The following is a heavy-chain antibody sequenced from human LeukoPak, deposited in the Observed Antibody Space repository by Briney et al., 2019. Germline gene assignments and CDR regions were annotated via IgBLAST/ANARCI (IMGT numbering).Heavy chain of an antibody. D-gene: IGHD3-10*01. CDR2: ISWNSGSI. V-gene: IGHV3-9*01. CDR1: GFTFDDYA. J-gene: IGHJ4*02. Sequence: GGSLRLSCAASGFTFDDYAMHWVRQAPGKGLEWVSGISWNSGSIGYADSVKGRFTISRDNAKNSLYLQMNSLRAEDTALYYCAKDMRYYYGSGSYFSNALDYWGQGTLVTVSS. CDR3: AKDMRYYYGSGSYFSNALDY.